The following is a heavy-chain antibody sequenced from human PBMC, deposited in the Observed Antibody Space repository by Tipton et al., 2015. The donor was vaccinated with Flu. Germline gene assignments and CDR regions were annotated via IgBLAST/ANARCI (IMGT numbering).Heavy chain of an antibody. Sequence: MQLVQSGAEVKKPGESLKISCKGSGYSFTSYWIGWVRQMPGKGLEWMGIIYPGDSDTRYSPSFQGQVTTSADKSISTAYLQWSSLKASDPAMYYCARRYCSSTSCYYGMDVWGQGTTVTVSS. CDR3: ARRYCSSTSCYYGMDV. V-gene: IGHV5-51*01. CDR2: IYPGDSDT. J-gene: IGHJ6*02. CDR1: GYSFTSYW. D-gene: IGHD2-2*01.